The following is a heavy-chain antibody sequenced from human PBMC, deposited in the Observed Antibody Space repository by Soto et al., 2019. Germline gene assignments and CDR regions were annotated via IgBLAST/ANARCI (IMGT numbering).Heavy chain of an antibody. CDR3: AADQDTAMVYDAFDI. V-gene: IGHV1-58*01. CDR2: IVVGSGNT. Sequence: SVKVSCKASGFTFTSSAVQWVRQARGQLLEWIGWIVVGSGNTNYAQKFQERVTITRDMSTSTAYMELSSLRSEDTAVYYCAADQDTAMVYDAFDIWGQGTMVTVSS. CDR1: GFTFTSSA. J-gene: IGHJ3*02. D-gene: IGHD5-18*01.